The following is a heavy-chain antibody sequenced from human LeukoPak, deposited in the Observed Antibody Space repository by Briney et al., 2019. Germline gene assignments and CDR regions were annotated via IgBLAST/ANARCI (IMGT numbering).Heavy chain of an antibody. J-gene: IGHJ4*02. V-gene: IGHV1-2*02. CDR1: GYTFTGYY. CDR3: ARALLLSYNWNDGGGGY. Sequence: GASVKVSCKASGYTFTGYYMHWVRQAPGQGLEWMGWINPNSGGTNYAQKFQGRVTMTRDTSISTAYMELSRLRSDDTAVYYCARALLLSYNWNDGGGGYWGQGTLVTVSS. D-gene: IGHD1-1*01. CDR2: INPNSGGT.